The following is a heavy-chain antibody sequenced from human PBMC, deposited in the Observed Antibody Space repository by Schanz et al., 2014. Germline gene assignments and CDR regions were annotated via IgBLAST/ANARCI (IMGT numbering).Heavy chain of an antibody. CDR3: ARVRYCSGGRCYQDIWFAP. CDR2: INAANGNT. J-gene: IGHJ5*02. D-gene: IGHD2-15*01. CDR1: GYSFISHA. Sequence: QVQLVQSGAEVKKPGASVKVSCKASGYSFISHAIHWVRQAPGQRLEWMGWINAANGNTRYSQKFQGRVTITRDTSASTAYMELSSLRSEDTAVYYCARVRYCSGGRCYQDIWFAPWGQGTLVIVSS. V-gene: IGHV1-3*01.